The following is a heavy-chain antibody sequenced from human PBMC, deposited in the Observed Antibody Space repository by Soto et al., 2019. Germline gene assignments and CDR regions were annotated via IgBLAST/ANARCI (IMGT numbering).Heavy chain of an antibody. V-gene: IGHV4-30-4*01. CDR1: GGSISSGDYY. Sequence: SETLSLTCTVSGGSISSGDYYWSRIRLPTGKGLEWIGYIYYSGSTYYNPSLKSPFTISVDTPENQLSLRLSSVTAADTAVYYCAGTSANYYDSSGYHLDYWGQGALVTVSS. J-gene: IGHJ4*02. CDR2: IYYSGST. D-gene: IGHD3-22*01. CDR3: AGTSANYYDSSGYHLDY.